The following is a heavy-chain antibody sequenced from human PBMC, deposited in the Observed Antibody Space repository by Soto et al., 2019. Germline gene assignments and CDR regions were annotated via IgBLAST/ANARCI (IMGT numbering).Heavy chain of an antibody. CDR1: GFTFSGYG. CDR3: ARAEYSSSSFDY. CDR2: IWYDGSNK. V-gene: IGHV3-33*01. J-gene: IGHJ4*02. D-gene: IGHD6-6*01. Sequence: TAGSLRLSCAASGFTFSGYGMHWVRQSPGKGLEWVAVIWYDGSNKYYADSVKGRFTISRDNTKNTLYLQMNSLRAEDTAVYYCARAEYSSSSFDYWGQGTLVTVSS.